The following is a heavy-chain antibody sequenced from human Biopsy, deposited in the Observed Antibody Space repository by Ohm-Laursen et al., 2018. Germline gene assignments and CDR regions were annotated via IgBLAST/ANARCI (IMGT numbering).Heavy chain of an antibody. Sequence: SVKVSCQASGDTFTTSAISWVRQVPGQGLDWMGRIIPILGTVDYGQNFQGRVTIRADTSTTFLELTSLRYDDTAVYYCASGDIGVIGLDVWGLGTTVTLSS. V-gene: IGHV1-69*04. J-gene: IGHJ6*02. D-gene: IGHD2-8*01. CDR2: IIPILGTV. CDR3: ASGDIGVIGLDV. CDR1: GDTFTTSA.